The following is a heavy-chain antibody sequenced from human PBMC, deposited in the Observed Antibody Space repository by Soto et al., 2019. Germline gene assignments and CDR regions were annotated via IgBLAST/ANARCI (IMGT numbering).Heavy chain of an antibody. D-gene: IGHD2-21*02. CDR2: ISGGGDGT. CDR3: AKKGLGSLTSYCNSGDCHYAFDI. Sequence: EVQLLESGGGLVQPGGSLRLSCADSGFTFSNYAMTWVRQAPGKGLEWVSTISGGGDGTFYADSVKGRFTISRDTSRTTVYMQMNSLRAEDTAVYYCAKKGLGSLTSYCNSGDCHYAFDIWGQGTMVTVSS. CDR1: GFTFSNYA. V-gene: IGHV3-23*01. J-gene: IGHJ3*02.